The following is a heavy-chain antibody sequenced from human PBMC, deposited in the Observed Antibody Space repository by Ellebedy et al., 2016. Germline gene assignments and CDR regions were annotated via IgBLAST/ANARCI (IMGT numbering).Heavy chain of an antibody. J-gene: IGHJ4*02. V-gene: IGHV3-48*04. CDR1: GFTFSSYA. Sequence: GESLKISCAASGFTFSSYAMSWVRQAPGKGLEWVSAISSSSSTIYYADSVKGRFTISRDNAKNSLYLQMNSLRAEDTAVYYCARAHDYGRFTGKYWGQGTLVTVSS. CDR2: ISSSSSTI. CDR3: ARAHDYGRFTGKY. D-gene: IGHD4-17*01.